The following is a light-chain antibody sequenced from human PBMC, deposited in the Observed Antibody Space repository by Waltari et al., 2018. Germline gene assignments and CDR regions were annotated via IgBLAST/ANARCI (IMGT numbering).Light chain of an antibody. V-gene: IGKV1-33*01. Sequence: DIHMTQSPSSLSASVGDRVTFTCQASQDINNYLNWYHQKPGKAPKFLIYDASKLETGVPSRLSGSGSGTTFTFTISYLEPEDVGTYYCQQYDSLPVTFGGGTKVEI. CDR2: DAS. CDR1: QDINNY. J-gene: IGKJ4*01. CDR3: QQYDSLPVT.